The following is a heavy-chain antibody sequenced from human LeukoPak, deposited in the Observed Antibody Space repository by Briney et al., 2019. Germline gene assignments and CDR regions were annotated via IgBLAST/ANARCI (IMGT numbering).Heavy chain of an antibody. CDR3: ARDRSRWDSSGYFDF. V-gene: IGHV4-59*01. J-gene: IGHJ4*02. Sequence: SETLSLTCTVSGGSISSYYWSWIRQPPGKGLEWIGYIYYSGSTNYNPSLKSRVTISVDTSKNQFSLKLSSVTAADTAVYYCARDRSRWDSSGYFDFWGQGTLVTVSS. CDR2: IYYSGST. D-gene: IGHD3-22*01. CDR1: GGSISSYY.